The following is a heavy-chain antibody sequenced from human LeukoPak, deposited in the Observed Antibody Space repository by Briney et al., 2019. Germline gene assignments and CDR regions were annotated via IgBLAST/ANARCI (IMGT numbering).Heavy chain of an antibody. CDR2: ISYDGSNK. CDR3: ASSEAAWDAFDI. CDR1: GFTFSSYA. Sequence: GRSLRLSCAASGFTFSSYAMHWVRQAPGKGLEWVAVISYDGSNKYYADSVKGRFTISRDNSKNTLYLQMNSLRAEDTAVYYCASSEAAWDAFDIWGQGTMVTVSS. D-gene: IGHD3-10*01. J-gene: IGHJ3*02. V-gene: IGHV3-30-3*01.